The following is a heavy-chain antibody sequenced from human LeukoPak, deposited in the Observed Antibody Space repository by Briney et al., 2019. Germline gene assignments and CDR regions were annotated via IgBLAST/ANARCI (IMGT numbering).Heavy chain of an antibody. V-gene: IGHV4-30-4*08. D-gene: IGHD1-26*01. CDR1: GGSISSGDYY. J-gene: IGHJ4*02. CDR3: ARALHTPGWPYSGSPVRRFDY. CDR2: IYYSGST. Sequence: SETLSLTCTVSGGSISSGDYYWSWIRQPPGKGLEWIGYIYYSGSTYYNPSLKSRVTISVDTSKNQFSLKLSSVTAADTAVYDCARALHTPGWPYSGSPVRRFDYWGQGTLVTVSS.